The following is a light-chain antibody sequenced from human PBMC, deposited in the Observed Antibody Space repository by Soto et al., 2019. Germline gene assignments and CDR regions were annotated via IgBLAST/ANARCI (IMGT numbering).Light chain of an antibody. CDR1: QSVSSSY. CDR2: GTS. V-gene: IGKV3-20*01. Sequence: EIVLTQSPGTLSLSPGERATLSCRASQSVSSSYLAWYQQKPGQAPRFLIYGTSSRATGIPDRFSGSGSGTEFTLTISSLQSEDFAVYYCQQYNNWPRTFGQGTKWIS. J-gene: IGKJ1*01. CDR3: QQYNNWPRT.